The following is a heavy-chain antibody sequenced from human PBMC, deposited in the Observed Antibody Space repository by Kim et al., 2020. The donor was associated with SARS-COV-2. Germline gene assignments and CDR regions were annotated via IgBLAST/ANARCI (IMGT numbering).Heavy chain of an antibody. CDR2: K. V-gene: IGHV3-48*03. J-gene: IGHJ4*02. D-gene: IGHD3-22*01. CDR3: AVYDSSGWYDY. Sequence: KYYADSVKGRFTISRDNAKNSLYLQMNSLRAEDTAVYYCAVYDSSGWYDYWGQGTLVTVSS.